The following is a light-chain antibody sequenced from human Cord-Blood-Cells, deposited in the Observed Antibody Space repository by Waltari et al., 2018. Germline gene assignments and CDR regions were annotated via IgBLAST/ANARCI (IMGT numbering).Light chain of an antibody. CDR2: DAS. CDR3: QQYDNLPFT. CDR1: QDISNY. V-gene: IGKV1-33*01. Sequence: DIQMTQSPSSLSASVGDRVIITCRATQDISNYLNWYQQKPGKAPKLLIYDASNLETGVPSRFSGSGSGTDFTFTISSLQPEDIATYYCQQYDNLPFTFGPGTKVDIK. J-gene: IGKJ3*01.